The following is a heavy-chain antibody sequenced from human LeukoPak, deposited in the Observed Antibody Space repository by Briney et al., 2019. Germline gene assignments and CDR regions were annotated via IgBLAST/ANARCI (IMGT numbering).Heavy chain of an antibody. D-gene: IGHD6-13*01. CDR2: IKQDGTEK. J-gene: IGHJ4*02. V-gene: IGHV3-7*01. Sequence: PGGSLRLSCAASGFPFSTYLMTWVRQAPGAGLEWVANIKQDGTEKYYVDSVKGRFSISRDNANNSLYLQMNSLRAEDTAVYYCASERPSSSWYDYWGQGTLVTVSS. CDR1: GFPFSTYL. CDR3: ASERPSSSWYDY.